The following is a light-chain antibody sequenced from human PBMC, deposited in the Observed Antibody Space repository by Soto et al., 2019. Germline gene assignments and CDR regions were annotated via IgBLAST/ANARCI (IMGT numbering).Light chain of an antibody. CDR1: QSVSSY. V-gene: IGKV3-11*01. CDR2: DAS. CDR3: QQYISSPWT. J-gene: IGKJ1*01. Sequence: EIVLTQSPATLSLSPGERATLSCRASQSVSSYLAWYQQKPGQAPRLLIYDASNRATGIPARFSGGGSASGTDFTLTISRLEPEDVAVYYCQQYISSPWTFGPGTKVDIK.